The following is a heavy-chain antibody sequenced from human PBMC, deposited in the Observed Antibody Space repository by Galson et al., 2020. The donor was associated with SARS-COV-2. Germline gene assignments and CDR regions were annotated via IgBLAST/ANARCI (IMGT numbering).Heavy chain of an antibody. J-gene: IGHJ5*02. CDR1: GGIFSNSA. CDR3: ARDLLLSLAEWEVKWLGNWFDP. D-gene: IGHD1-26*01. CDR2: IIPLSRTT. Sequence: SVKVSCKASGGIFSNSAISWVRQAPGQGLEWMGGIIPLSRTTNYTQKFQGRLTITADRATSTAYMELSSLKSDDTAVYYCARDLLLSLAEWEVKWLGNWFDPWGQGTLVTVSS. V-gene: IGHV1-69*06.